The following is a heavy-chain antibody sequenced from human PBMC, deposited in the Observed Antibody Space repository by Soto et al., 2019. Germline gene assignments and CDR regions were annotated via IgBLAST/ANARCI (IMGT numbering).Heavy chain of an antibody. D-gene: IGHD5-12*01. V-gene: IGHV1-69*13. CDR3: ASGGSGSGYFDY. CDR1: GGTFSSYA. CDR2: IIPIFGTA. Sequence: SVKVSCKASGGTFSSYAISWVRQAPGQGLEWMGGIIPIFGTANYAQKFQGRVTITADETTSTAYMELSSLRSEDTAVYYCASGGSGSGYFDYWGQGTLVTVSS. J-gene: IGHJ4*02.